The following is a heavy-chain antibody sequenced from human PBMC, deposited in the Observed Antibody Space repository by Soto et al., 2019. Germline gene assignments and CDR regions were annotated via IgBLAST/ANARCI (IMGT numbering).Heavy chain of an antibody. Sequence: GGSLRLSCAASGFTFSSYGMHWVRQAPGKGLEWVAVISYDGSNKYYADSVKGRFTISRDNSKNTLYLQMNSLRAEDTAVYYCAKANDFWSGYYTYDYYYYMDVWGKGTTVTVSS. CDR2: ISYDGSNK. CDR3: AKANDFWSGYYTYDYYYYMDV. J-gene: IGHJ6*03. V-gene: IGHV3-30*18. D-gene: IGHD3-3*01. CDR1: GFTFSSYG.